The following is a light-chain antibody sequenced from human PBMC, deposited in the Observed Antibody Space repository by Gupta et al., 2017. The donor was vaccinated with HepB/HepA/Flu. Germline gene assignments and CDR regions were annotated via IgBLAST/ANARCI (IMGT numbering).Light chain of an antibody. J-gene: IGKJ4*01. CDR2: GAS. CDR1: QTIRRY. CDR3: QQSYTLTT. V-gene: IGKV1-39*01. Sequence: DIQMTQSPSSLSASVGDRVTLTCRASQTIRRYLNWYQQKPGKAPNLLIYGASTLQTGVPSMFSGSCAGTDFTLTISSLQPEYFATYYCQQSYTLTTFGGGTKVVLK.